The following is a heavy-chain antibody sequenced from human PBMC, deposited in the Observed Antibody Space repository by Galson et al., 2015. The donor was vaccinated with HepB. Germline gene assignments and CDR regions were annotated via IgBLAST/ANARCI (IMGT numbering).Heavy chain of an antibody. CDR1: GFTFDDYT. V-gene: IGHV3-43*01. CDR3: AKDSRGGFYYDSSGYHFDY. Sequence: LRLSCAASGFTFDDYTMHWVRQAPGKGLEWVSLISWDGGSTYYADSVKGRFTISRDNSKNSLYLQMNSLRTEDTALYYCAKDSRGGFYYDSSGYHFDYWGQGTLVTVSS. CDR2: ISWDGGST. D-gene: IGHD3-22*01. J-gene: IGHJ4*02.